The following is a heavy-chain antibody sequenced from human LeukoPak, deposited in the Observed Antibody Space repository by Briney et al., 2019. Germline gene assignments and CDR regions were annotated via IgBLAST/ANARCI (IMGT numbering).Heavy chain of an antibody. CDR2: IYYSGST. Sequence: SETLSLTCTVSGGSISSYYWSWIRQPPGKGLEWIGYIYYSGSTNYNPSLKSRVTISVDTSKNQFSLKLSSVTAADTAVYYCARFSGPGPFDYWGQGTLVTVSS. J-gene: IGHJ4*02. CDR3: ARFSGPGPFDY. CDR1: GGSISSYY. V-gene: IGHV4-59*01. D-gene: IGHD2-15*01.